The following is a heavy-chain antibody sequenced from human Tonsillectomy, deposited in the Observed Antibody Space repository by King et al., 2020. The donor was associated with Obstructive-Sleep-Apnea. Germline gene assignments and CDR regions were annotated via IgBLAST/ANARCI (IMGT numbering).Heavy chain of an antibody. V-gene: IGHV1-18*01. D-gene: IGHD2-2*01. CDR2: ISAYNGNT. CDR3: ARDYCSSTSCYESRFDY. Sequence: QLVQSGAEVKNPGASVKVSCKASGYTFTSYGISWVRQAPGQGLEWMGWISAYNGNTNYAQKLQGRVTMTTDTSTSTAYMELRSLRSDDTAVYYCARDYCSSTSCYESRFDYWGQGTLVTVSS. J-gene: IGHJ4*02. CDR1: GYTFTSYG.